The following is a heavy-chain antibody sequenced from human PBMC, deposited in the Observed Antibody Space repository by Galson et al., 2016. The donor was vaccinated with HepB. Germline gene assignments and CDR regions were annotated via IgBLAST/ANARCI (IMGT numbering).Heavy chain of an antibody. CDR2: ISGGGGGT. V-gene: IGHV3-23*01. CDR3: AKGSALWFGESLDY. Sequence: SLRLSCAASGFTFSSYAMSWVRQAPGKGLEWVSAISGGGGGTYYADSVKVRFTISRDNSKNTLYLQMNSLRVEDTAVYYCAKGSALWFGESLDYWGQGTLVTVSS. J-gene: IGHJ4*02. D-gene: IGHD3-10*01. CDR1: GFTFSSYA.